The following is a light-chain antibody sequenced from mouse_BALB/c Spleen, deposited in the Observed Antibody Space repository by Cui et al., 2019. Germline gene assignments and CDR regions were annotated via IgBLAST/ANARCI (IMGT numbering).Light chain of an antibody. J-gene: IGKJ1*01. CDR1: KNISKY. Sequence: DVQITQCPSYLAESPGETITINCRASKNISKYLALYQVKPGKTNKLLIYSGSSLQSGIPSRFSGSGSGTDFTLTISSLEPEDFAMYYCQQHNEYPWTFGGGTKLEIK. CDR3: QQHNEYPWT. V-gene: IGKV16-104*01. CDR2: SGS.